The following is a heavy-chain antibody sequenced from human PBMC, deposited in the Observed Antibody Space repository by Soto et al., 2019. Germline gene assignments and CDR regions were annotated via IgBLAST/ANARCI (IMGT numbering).Heavy chain of an antibody. CDR2: ISHSGGT. V-gene: IGHV4-34*01. J-gene: IGHJ4*02. CDR3: AIGSDLAWESAAV. Sequence: QVQLQQWGAGLLKPSETLSLTCAVYGGSFSDYYWSWIRQPPGKGLEWIGEISHSGGTNYNPSLKSRVTISVDTSKNQFSLNLNSVTAADTAVYYCAIGSDLAWESAAVWGQGDLVTVSS. CDR1: GGSFSDYY. D-gene: IGHD3-3*02.